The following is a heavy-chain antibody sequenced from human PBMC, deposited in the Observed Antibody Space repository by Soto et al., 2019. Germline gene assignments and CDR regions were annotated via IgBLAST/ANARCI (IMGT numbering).Heavy chain of an antibody. CDR3: ARHVPLDYYDSSGYNWFDP. Sequence: GESLKISCKGSGYSFTSYWIGWVRQMPGKGLEWMGIIYPGDSDTRYSPSFQGQVTISADKSISTAYLQWSSLKASDTAMYYCARHVPLDYYDSSGYNWFDPWGQGTLVTVS. V-gene: IGHV5-51*01. D-gene: IGHD3-22*01. CDR1: GYSFTSYW. J-gene: IGHJ5*02. CDR2: IYPGDSDT.